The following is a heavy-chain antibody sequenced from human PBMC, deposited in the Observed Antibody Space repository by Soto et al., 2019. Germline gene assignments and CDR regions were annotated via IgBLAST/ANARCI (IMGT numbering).Heavy chain of an antibody. J-gene: IGHJ4*02. D-gene: IGHD2-15*01. CDR1: GGTFSSYA. Sequence: SVKVSCKASGGTFSSYAISWVRQAPGQGLEWMGGIIPIFGTANYAQKFQGRVTITADESTSTAYMELSSLGSEDTAVYYCAREERGEVVAATLDYWGQGTLVTVSS. CDR3: AREERGEVVAATLDY. CDR2: IIPIFGTA. V-gene: IGHV1-69*13.